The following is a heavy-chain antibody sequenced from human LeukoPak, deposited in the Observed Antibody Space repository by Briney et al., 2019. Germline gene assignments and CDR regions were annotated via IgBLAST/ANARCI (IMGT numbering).Heavy chain of an antibody. J-gene: IGHJ4*02. CDR2: ISSSGSTI. D-gene: IGHD3-9*01. Sequence: PGGSLRLSCAASGFTFSDYYMSWIRQAPGKGLEWVSYISSSGSTIYYADSVKGRFTISRDNAKNSMYLQLNSLRAEDTAVYYCASSYYDILTGYRRQYFDYWGQGTLVTVSS. CDR1: GFTFSDYY. V-gene: IGHV3-11*04. CDR3: ASSYYDILTGYRRQYFDY.